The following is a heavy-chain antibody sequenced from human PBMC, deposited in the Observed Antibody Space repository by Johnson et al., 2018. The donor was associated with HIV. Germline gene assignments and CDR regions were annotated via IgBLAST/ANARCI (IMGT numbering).Heavy chain of an antibody. CDR2: ISFSGG. Sequence: VQLVESGGCVVQPGRSLRLSCAASGFTFSSYAMHWVRQAPVKGLDWVSLISFSGGQGRFTISRDNSKNTLYMQMNSLRAEDTAVYYCAKDQNSHRAFDIWGQGTMVTVSS. J-gene: IGHJ3*02. CDR1: GFTFSSYA. V-gene: IGHV3-23*04. D-gene: IGHD4-11*01. CDR3: AKDQNSHRAFDI.